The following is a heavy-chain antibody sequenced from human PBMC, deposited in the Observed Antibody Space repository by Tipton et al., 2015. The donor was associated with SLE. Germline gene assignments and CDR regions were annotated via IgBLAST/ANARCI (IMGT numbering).Heavy chain of an antibody. CDR2: ITHSGST. CDR3: VRLNGNVYHSGHFDY. J-gene: IGHJ4*02. Sequence: TLSLTCAVYGGSLSGYYWTWIRQPPGKGLQWIGEITHSGSTNYNPSLKSRVTISVDTSKNQFSLKVSSVTAADTAVYYCVRLNGNVYHSGHFDYWGQGTLVAVSS. D-gene: IGHD4-23*01. V-gene: IGHV4-34*01. CDR1: GGSLSGYY.